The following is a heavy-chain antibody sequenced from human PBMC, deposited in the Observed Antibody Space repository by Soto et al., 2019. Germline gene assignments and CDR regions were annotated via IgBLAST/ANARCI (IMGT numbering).Heavy chain of an antibody. J-gene: IGHJ4*02. CDR1: GFTFSSYA. CDR2: ISGSGGST. V-gene: IGHV3-23*01. Sequence: GSLRLSCAASGFTFSSYAMSWVRQAPGKGLEWVSAISGSGGSTYYADSMKGRFTVSRDNSKNTLYLQIDSLRVEDTAVYYCARNRRGGGYYFDYWGQGALVTVSS. CDR3: ARNRRGGGYYFDY.